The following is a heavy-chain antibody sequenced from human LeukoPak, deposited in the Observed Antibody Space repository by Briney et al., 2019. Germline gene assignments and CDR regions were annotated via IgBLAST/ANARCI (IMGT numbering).Heavy chain of an antibody. Sequence: SETLSLTCTVSGGSISSSSYYWGWIRQPPGKGLEWIGSIYYSGSTYYNPSLKSRVTISVDTSKNQFSLKLSSVTAADTAVYYCARGRAVAGSDYWGQGTLVPSPQ. CDR1: GGSISSSSYY. CDR2: IYYSGST. J-gene: IGHJ4*02. V-gene: IGHV4-39*01. D-gene: IGHD6-19*01. CDR3: ARGRAVAGSDY.